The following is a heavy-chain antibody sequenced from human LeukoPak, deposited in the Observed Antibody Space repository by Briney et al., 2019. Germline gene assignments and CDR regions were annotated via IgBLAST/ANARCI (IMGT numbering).Heavy chain of an antibody. Sequence: SETLSLTCAVYGGSFSGYYWSWIRQPPGKGLEWIGEINHSGSTNYNPSLKSRVTISVDTSKNQFSLKLSSVTAADTAVYYCARWGVLLWFGESTYNWFDPWGQGTLVTVSS. CDR3: ARWGVLLWFGESTYNWFDP. J-gene: IGHJ5*02. D-gene: IGHD3-10*01. V-gene: IGHV4-34*01. CDR2: INHSGST. CDR1: GGSFSGYY.